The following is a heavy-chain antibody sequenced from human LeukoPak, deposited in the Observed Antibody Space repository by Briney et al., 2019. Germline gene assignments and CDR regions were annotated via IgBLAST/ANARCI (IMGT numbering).Heavy chain of an antibody. V-gene: IGHV3-48*02. J-gene: IGHJ4*02. Sequence: PGGSLRLSCAASGFIFSSCNMDWVRQAPGKGLEWVSYISSSGDSIYYADSVKGRFTISRDNADNSLYLQMNSLRDEDTAVYYCAKHRFESGGYHSTDWGQGTLVTVSS. D-gene: IGHD3-22*01. CDR1: GFIFSSCN. CDR3: AKHRFESGGYHSTD. CDR2: ISSSGDSI.